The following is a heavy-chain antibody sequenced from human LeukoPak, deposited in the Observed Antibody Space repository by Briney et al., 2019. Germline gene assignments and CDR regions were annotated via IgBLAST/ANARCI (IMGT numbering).Heavy chain of an antibody. CDR2: IYYSGST. CDR1: GGSISSSSYY. Sequence: PSETLSLTCTVSGGSISSSSYYWSWIRQPPGKGLEWIGYIYYSGSTNYNPSLKSRVTISVDTSKNQFSLKLSSVTAADTAVYYCARDIAAAGADAFDIWGQGTMVTVSS. J-gene: IGHJ3*02. V-gene: IGHV4-61*01. CDR3: ARDIAAAGADAFDI. D-gene: IGHD6-13*01.